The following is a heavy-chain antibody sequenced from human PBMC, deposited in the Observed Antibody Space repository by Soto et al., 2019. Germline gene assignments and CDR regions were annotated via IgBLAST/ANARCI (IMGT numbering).Heavy chain of an antibody. Sequence: PSEALSLICTVSGDSISSCYWGWIRQPPGKGLEWILYIHYSGSTNYNTALKSLVTISVDTPKNQFSLKVNSMTAADTAVYYCARGGLAARKRRWFHXWGHATLVTVSX. J-gene: IGHJ5*02. CDR3: ARGGLAARKRRWFHX. D-gene: IGHD6-6*01. CDR2: IHYSGST. CDR1: GDSISSCY. V-gene: IGHV4-59*01.